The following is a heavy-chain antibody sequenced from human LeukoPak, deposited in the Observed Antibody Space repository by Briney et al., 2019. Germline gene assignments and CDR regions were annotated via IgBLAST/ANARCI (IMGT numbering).Heavy chain of an antibody. CDR3: ARDLDPYYYDSSGYFINWFDP. Sequence: GASVKVSCKASGYTFTSYGISWVRQAPGQGLEWMGWISAYNGNTSYAQKLQGRVTMTTDTSTSTAYMELRSLRSDDTAVYYCARDLDPYYYDSSGYFINWFDPWGQGTLVTVSS. J-gene: IGHJ5*02. D-gene: IGHD3-22*01. V-gene: IGHV1-18*01. CDR1: GYTFTSYG. CDR2: ISAYNGNT.